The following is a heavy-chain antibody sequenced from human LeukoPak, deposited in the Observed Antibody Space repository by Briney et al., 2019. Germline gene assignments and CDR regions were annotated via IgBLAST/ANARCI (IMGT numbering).Heavy chain of an antibody. V-gene: IGHV3-66*01. J-gene: IGHJ3*02. CDR2: IYSAGST. Sequence: PGGSLRLSCAASGFTVSSNYMSWVRQAPGKGLEWVSVIYSAGSTYYADSVKGRFTISRDNSKNTLYLQMNSLRAEDTAVYYCARERNGYPDAFDIWGQGTMVTVSS. CDR3: ARERNGYPDAFDI. CDR1: GFTVSSNY. D-gene: IGHD3-16*02.